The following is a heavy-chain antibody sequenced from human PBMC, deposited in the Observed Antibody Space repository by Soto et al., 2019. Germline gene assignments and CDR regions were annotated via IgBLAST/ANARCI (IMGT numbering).Heavy chain of an antibody. Sequence: PSETLSLTCAVSGDSIIGIYHWAWIRQSPGRGLEWIASIYHTGTTYYTPSLESRLTISVDTSKNQFSLRLSSVTAADTAIYYCATRITVFGLLIPPFDPWGQGTQVTVSS. V-gene: IGHV4-38-2*01. CDR3: ATRITVFGLLIPPFDP. CDR2: IYHTGTT. CDR1: GDSIIGIYH. J-gene: IGHJ5*02. D-gene: IGHD3-3*01.